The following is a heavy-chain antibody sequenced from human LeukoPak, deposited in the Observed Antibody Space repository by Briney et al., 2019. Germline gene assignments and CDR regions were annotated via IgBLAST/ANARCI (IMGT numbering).Heavy chain of an antibody. J-gene: IGHJ4*02. Sequence: PSETLSLTCTVSGGPISSGTYHWSWIRQPAGKGLEWIGRIYTSGSTDYNPSLKSRVTISKDTSQNHFSLKLSSVTAADTAVYYCAREDVDTGSDCWGQGTLVTVST. CDR1: GGPISSGTYH. CDR3: AREDVDTGSDC. CDR2: IYTSGST. D-gene: IGHD5-18*01. V-gene: IGHV4-61*02.